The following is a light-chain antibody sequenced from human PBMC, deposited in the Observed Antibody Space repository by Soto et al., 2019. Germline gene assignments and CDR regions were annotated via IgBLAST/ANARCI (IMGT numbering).Light chain of an antibody. J-gene: IGLJ1*01. CDR2: DVS. V-gene: IGLV2-14*01. Sequence: QSALTQPASVSGSPGQSITISCTGTSSDVGGYNYGSWYQQHPGNAPKLMIYDVSNRPSGVSKRFSGSKSGNTASLTISGLQAEDEADYYCSSYTSSSVYVFGTGTKVTVL. CDR3: SSYTSSSVYV. CDR1: SSDVGGYNY.